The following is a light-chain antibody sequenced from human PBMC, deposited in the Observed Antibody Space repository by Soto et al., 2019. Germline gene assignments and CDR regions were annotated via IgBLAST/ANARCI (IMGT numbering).Light chain of an antibody. CDR2: DAS. J-gene: IGKJ5*01. Sequence: DIVMTQSPATLYVSPRERATLSCRASQSVSSYLAWYQQKPGQAPRLLIYDASNRAAGIPARFSGSGSGTDFTLTINSLEPEDFAVYYCQQRSTTFGQRTRLENK. V-gene: IGKV3-11*01. CDR1: QSVSSY. CDR3: QQRSTT.